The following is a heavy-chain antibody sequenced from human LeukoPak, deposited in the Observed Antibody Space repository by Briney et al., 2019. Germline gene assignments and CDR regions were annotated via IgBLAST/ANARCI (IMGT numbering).Heavy chain of an antibody. D-gene: IGHD3-22*01. Sequence: GGSLRPSCAASGFTFSTYSMNWVRQAPGKGLEWVANIKQDGSEKNYVDSVKGRFTISRDNAKNSLYLQINSLRAEDTALYYCARVTYYYDSSGYHKPYYFDYWGQGTLVTVSS. CDR2: IKQDGSEK. V-gene: IGHV3-7*03. CDR1: GFTFSTYS. J-gene: IGHJ4*02. CDR3: ARVTYYYDSSGYHKPYYFDY.